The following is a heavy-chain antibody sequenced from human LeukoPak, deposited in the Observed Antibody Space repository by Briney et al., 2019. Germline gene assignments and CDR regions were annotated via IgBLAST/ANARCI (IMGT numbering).Heavy chain of an antibody. J-gene: IGHJ4*02. CDR1: GGSISSYY. CDR2: IYYSGRT. V-gene: IGHV4-59*12. CDR3: ASAGDYFDY. D-gene: IGHD7-27*01. Sequence: SETLSLTCSVSGGSISSYYWSWIRQPPGKGLEWIGYIYYSGRTSYNPSLKSRVTISVDTSKNQFSLQLNSVTPEDTAVYYCASAGDYFDYWGQGTLVTVSS.